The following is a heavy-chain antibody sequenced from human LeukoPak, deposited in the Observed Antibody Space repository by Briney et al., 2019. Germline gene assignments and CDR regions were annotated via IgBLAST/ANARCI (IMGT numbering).Heavy chain of an antibody. Sequence: GGSLRLSCAASGFTFSSYWMSWDRQAPGKGLEWVANIKQDGSEKYYVDSVKGRFTISRDNAKNSLYLQMNSLRAEDTAVYYCARDGQVAIGAFDYWGQGTLVTVSS. V-gene: IGHV3-7*01. CDR2: IKQDGSEK. D-gene: IGHD5-12*01. CDR3: ARDGQVAIGAFDY. J-gene: IGHJ4*02. CDR1: GFTFSSYW.